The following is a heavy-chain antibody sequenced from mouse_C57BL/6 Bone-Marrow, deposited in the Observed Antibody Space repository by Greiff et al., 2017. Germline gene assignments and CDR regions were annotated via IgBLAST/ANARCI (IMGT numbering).Heavy chain of an antibody. D-gene: IGHD2-3*01. CDR3: ARSDGYYVWFAY. CDR1: GYTFPSYW. J-gene: IGHJ3*01. Sequence: QVQLKQPGAELVKPGDSVKMSCKASGYTFPSYWITWVKQRPGQGLEWIGDIYPGSGSTNYNEKFKSKATLTVDTSSSTAYMQLSSLTSEDSAVYYCARSDGYYVWFAYWGQGTLVTVSA. CDR2: IYPGSGST. V-gene: IGHV1-55*01.